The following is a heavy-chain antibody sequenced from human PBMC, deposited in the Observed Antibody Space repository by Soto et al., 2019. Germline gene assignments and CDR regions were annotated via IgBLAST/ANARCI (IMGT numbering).Heavy chain of an antibody. Sequence: QVQLQESGPGLLKPSQTLSLTCTVSGGSISSGGYYWSWIRQHPGKGLEWIGYIYYSGSTYYNPSLKSRVTISVDTSKNQFSLKLSSVTAADTAVYYCTRGLSNPGWFDPWGQGTLVTVSS. CDR3: TRGLSNPGWFDP. CDR2: IYYSGST. CDR1: GGSISSGGYY. V-gene: IGHV4-31*03. D-gene: IGHD4-4*01. J-gene: IGHJ5*02.